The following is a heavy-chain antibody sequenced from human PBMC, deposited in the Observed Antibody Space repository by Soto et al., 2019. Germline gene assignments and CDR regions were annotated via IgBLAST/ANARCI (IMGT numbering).Heavy chain of an antibody. CDR1: GGTFSSYA. D-gene: IGHD2-2*02. CDR3: ARDVEYCSSTRCYTDNWFEP. CDR2: IIPIFGTA. Sequence: QVQLVQSGAEVKKPGSSVKVSCKASGGTFSSYAISWVRQAPGQGLEWMGGIIPIFGTANYAQKFQGKVTITADKSKSTAYMELSSLRSEDTAVYYCARDVEYCSSTRCYTDNWFEPWCQGTLVTVTS. V-gene: IGHV1-69*06. J-gene: IGHJ5*02.